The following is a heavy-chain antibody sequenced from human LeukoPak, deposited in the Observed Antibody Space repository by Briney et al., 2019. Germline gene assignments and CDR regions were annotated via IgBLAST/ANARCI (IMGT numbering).Heavy chain of an antibody. V-gene: IGHV4-34*01. CDR2: INHSGST. D-gene: IGHD3-9*01. Sequence: PSETLSLTCAVYGGSFSGYYWSWIRQPPGKGLEWIGEINHSGSTNYNPSLKSRVTISVDTSKNQFSLKLSSSTAADTAVYYCARGSRLRYFDWLFSNYFDYWGQGTLVTASS. J-gene: IGHJ4*02. CDR3: ARGSRLRYFDWLFSNYFDY. CDR1: GGSFSGYY.